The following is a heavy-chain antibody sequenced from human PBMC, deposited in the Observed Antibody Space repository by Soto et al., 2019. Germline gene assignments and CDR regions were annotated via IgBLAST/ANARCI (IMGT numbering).Heavy chain of an antibody. J-gene: IGHJ4*02. V-gene: IGHV3-15*01. CDR3: TTHDFWSGYYTLDY. Sequence: GGSLRLSCAASGFTFSNAWMSWVRQAPGKGLEWVGRIKSKTDGGTTDYAAPVKCRFTISRDDSKNTLYLQMNSLKTEDTAVYYCTTHDFWSGYYTLDYWGQGTLVTVSS. D-gene: IGHD3-3*01. CDR2: IKSKTDGGTT. CDR1: GFTFSNAW.